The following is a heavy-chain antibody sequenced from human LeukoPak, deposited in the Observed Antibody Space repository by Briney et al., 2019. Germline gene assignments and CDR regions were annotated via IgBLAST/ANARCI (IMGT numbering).Heavy chain of an antibody. V-gene: IGHV3-66*02. CDR1: GFTVSSNY. Sequence: PGGSLRLSCAASGFTVSSNYMTWVRQAPGKGLEWVSVIYSDGSTYNADSVKGRFTISRDNTKNTLYLQMNSLRTEDTAVYYCARLPSYWGHGTLVTVSS. CDR3: ARLPSY. J-gene: IGHJ4*01. CDR2: IYSDGST.